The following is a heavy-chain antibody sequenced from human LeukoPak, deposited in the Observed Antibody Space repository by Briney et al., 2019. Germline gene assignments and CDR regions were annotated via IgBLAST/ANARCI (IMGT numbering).Heavy chain of an antibody. J-gene: IGHJ5*02. CDR1: GGSISSYY. CDR2: IYYSGST. D-gene: IGHD2-15*01. CDR3: ARMVVAATSWFDP. V-gene: IGHV4-59*01. Sequence: SETLSLTCTVSGGSISSYYWSWIRQPPGKGLEWIGYIYYSGSTNYNPSLKSRVTISVDTSKNQFSLKLSSVTAADTAVYYCARMVVAATSWFDPWGRGTLVTVSS.